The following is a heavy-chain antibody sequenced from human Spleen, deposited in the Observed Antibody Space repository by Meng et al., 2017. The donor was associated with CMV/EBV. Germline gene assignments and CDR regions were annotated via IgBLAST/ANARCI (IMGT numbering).Heavy chain of an antibody. CDR3: AKGPFYTSNSRWYYFDY. Sequence: GESLKISCAASGFTFSSYGMHWVRQAPGKGLEWVAFIRYDGSNKYYADSVKGRFTISRDNSKNTLYLQMNSLRAEDTAVYYCAKGPFYTSNSRWYYFDYWGQGAPVTVSS. CDR1: GFTFSSYG. CDR2: IRYDGSNK. J-gene: IGHJ4*02. D-gene: IGHD2/OR15-2a*01. V-gene: IGHV3-30*02.